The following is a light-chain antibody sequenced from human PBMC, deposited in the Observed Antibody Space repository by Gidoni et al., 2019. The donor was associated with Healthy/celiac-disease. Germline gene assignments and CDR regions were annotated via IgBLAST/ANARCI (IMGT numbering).Light chain of an antibody. CDR1: QSVSSY. CDR3: QQRSNWPPLT. V-gene: IGKV3-11*01. J-gene: IGKJ4*01. Sequence: EIVLPQSPATLSLSPGERATLPCSASQSVSSYLAWYQQKPGQAPRLLIYDASNRATGSPARFRGSGSGTDFTLTISSVEPEGFAVYYCQQRSNWPPLTFXGXTKVEIK. CDR2: DAS.